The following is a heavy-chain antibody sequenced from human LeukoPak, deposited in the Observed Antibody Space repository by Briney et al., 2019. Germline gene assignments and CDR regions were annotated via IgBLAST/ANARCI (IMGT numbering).Heavy chain of an antibody. CDR1: GFTFSDYY. CDR2: ISSSGSTI. J-gene: IGHJ3*02. Sequence: GGSLRLSCAASGFTFSDYYMNWIRQAPGKGLEWVSYISSSGSTIYYADSVKGRFTISRDNAKNSLYLQMNSLRAEDTAVYYCASSEGELVPDAFDIWGQGTMVTVSS. D-gene: IGHD6-13*01. CDR3: ASSEGELVPDAFDI. V-gene: IGHV3-11*01.